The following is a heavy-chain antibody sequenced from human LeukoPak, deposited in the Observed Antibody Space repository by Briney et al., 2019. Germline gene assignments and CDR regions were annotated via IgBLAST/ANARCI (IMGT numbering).Heavy chain of an antibody. Sequence: SETLSLTCTVSGGSISSHYWSWIQQPPGKGLEWIGYIYYSGSTNYNPSLKSRVTISVDTSKNQFSLKLSSVTAADTAVYYCARAGYYYDSSGYYYGVFDYWGQGTLVTVSS. V-gene: IGHV4-59*11. CDR1: GGSISSHY. J-gene: IGHJ4*02. CDR3: ARAGYYYDSSGYYYGVFDY. D-gene: IGHD3-22*01. CDR2: IYYSGST.